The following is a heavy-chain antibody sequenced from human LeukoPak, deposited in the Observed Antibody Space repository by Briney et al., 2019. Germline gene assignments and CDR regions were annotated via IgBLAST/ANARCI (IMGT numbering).Heavy chain of an antibody. Sequence: SVKVSCKASGGTFSSYAISWVRQAPGQGLEWMGGIIPIFGTANYAQKFQGRVTITTDESTSTAYMELSSLRSEDTAVYYCARDRNIAVAGSRGYYYMDVWGKGTTVTVSS. D-gene: IGHD6-19*01. CDR1: GGTFSSYA. CDR2: IIPIFGTA. V-gene: IGHV1-69*05. CDR3: ARDRNIAVAGSRGYYYMDV. J-gene: IGHJ6*03.